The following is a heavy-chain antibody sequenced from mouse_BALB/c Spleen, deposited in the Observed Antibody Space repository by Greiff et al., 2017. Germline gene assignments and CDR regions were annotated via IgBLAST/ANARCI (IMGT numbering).Heavy chain of an antibody. CDR2: INPSNGGT. V-gene: IGHV1S81*02. Sequence: QVQLQQSGAELVKPGASVKLSCKASGYTFTSYYMYWVKQRPGQGLEWIGEINPSNGGTNFNEKFKSKATLTVDKSSSTAYMQLSSLTSEDSAVYYCTRWTTVPHYYAMDYWGQGTSVTVSS. CDR1: GYTFTSYY. D-gene: IGHD1-1*01. CDR3: TRWTTVPHYYAMDY. J-gene: IGHJ4*01.